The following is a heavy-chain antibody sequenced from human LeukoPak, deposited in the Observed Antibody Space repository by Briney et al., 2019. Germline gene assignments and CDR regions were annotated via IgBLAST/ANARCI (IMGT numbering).Heavy chain of an antibody. CDR1: GYTFTGYY. CDR2: INPNSGGT. J-gene: IGHJ4*02. V-gene: IGHV1-2*02. D-gene: IGHD2-2*02. CDR3: ARDQHCSSTSCYMLY. Sequence: ASVKVSCKASGYTFTGYYMHWVRQAPGQGLEWMGWINPNSGGTNYAQKFQGRVTMTRDTSISTAYMELSRPRSDDTAVYYCARDQHCSSTSCYMLYWGQGTLVTVSS.